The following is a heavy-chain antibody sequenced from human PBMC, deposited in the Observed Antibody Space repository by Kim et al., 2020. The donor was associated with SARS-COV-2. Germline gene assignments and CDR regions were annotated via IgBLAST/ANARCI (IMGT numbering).Heavy chain of an antibody. V-gene: IGHV1-46*01. CDR3: ARELSGQQLGYGMDV. D-gene: IGHD6-13*01. J-gene: IGHJ6*02. Sequence: KFQGRVTMTRETSTSTVYMELSSLRSEDTAVYYCARELSGQQLGYGMDVWGQGTTVTVSS.